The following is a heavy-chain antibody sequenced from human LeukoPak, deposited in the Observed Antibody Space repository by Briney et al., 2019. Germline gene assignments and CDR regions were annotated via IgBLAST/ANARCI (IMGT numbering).Heavy chain of an antibody. J-gene: IGHJ3*02. Sequence: ASVKVSCKASGYTFTSYYMHWVRQAPGQGLEWMGIINPSGGSTSYAQKFQGRVTITADKSTSTAYMELSSLRSEDTAVYYCARGLFNVTVTTDAFDIWGQGTMVTVSS. V-gene: IGHV1-46*01. CDR3: ARGLFNVTVTTDAFDI. CDR1: GYTFTSYY. CDR2: INPSGGST. D-gene: IGHD4-17*01.